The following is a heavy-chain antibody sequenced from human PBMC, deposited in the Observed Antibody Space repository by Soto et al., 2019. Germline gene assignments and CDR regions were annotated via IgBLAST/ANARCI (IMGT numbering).Heavy chain of an antibody. CDR1: GFTFSSYA. CDR2: ISGSGGST. CDR3: VLLYYYDSSGYYGFSAFDI. D-gene: IGHD3-22*01. V-gene: IGHV3-23*01. J-gene: IGHJ3*02. Sequence: GGSLRLSCAASGFTFSSYAMSWVRQAPGKGLEWVSAISGSGGSTYYADSVKGRFTISRDNSKNTLYLQMNSLRAEDTAVYYCVLLYYYDSSGYYGFSAFDIWGQGTMVTVSS.